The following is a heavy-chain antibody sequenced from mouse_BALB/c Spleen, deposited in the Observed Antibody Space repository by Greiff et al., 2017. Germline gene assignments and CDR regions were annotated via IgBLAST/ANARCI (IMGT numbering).Heavy chain of an antibody. J-gene: IGHJ4*01. V-gene: IGHV5-17*02. CDR2: ISSGSSTI. CDR1: GFTFSSFG. Sequence: EVHLVESGGGLVQPGGSRKLSCAASGFTFSSFGMHWVRQAPEKGLEWVAYISSGSSTIYYADTVKGRFTISRDNPKNTLFLQMTSLRSEDTAMYYCARRDYYGSSYAMDYWGQGTSVTVSS. CDR3: ARRDYYGSSYAMDY. D-gene: IGHD1-1*01.